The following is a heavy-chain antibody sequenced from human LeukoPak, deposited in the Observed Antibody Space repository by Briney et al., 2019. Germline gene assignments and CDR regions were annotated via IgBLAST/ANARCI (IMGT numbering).Heavy chain of an antibody. V-gene: IGHV3-48*02. Sequence: GGSLRLSCAASGFTFSSYSMNWVRQAPGKGLEWVSYISSSSSTIYYADSVKGRFTISRDNAKNSPYLQMNSLRDEDTAVYYCARDPEYYYGSEEDYWGQGTLVTVSS. D-gene: IGHD3-10*01. CDR1: GFTFSSYS. CDR3: ARDPEYYYGSEEDY. J-gene: IGHJ4*02. CDR2: ISSSSSTI.